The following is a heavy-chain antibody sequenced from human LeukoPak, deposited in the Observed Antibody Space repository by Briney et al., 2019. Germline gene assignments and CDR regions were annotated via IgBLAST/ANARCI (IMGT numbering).Heavy chain of an antibody. Sequence: ASVTVSCKASGYTFTSYYMHWVRQAPGQGLEWMGIINPSGGSTTYAQKFQGRVTLTRDTSTSTVYMELSSLRSGDTAVYYCARSYSSXXAFDIWGQGTMVTVSS. D-gene: IGHD6-13*01. CDR2: INPSGGST. CDR1: GYTFTSYY. V-gene: IGHV1-46*01. J-gene: IGHJ3*02. CDR3: ARSYSSXXAFDI.